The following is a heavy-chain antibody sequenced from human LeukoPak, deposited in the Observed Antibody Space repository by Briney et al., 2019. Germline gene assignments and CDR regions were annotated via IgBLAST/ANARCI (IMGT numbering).Heavy chain of an antibody. Sequence: GASVKVSCKVSGYTLTELSMHWVRQSPGKGLEWMGGFDPEDGETIYAQKFQGRVTMTEDTSTDTAYMELSSLRSEDTAVYYCATSTYYYDSSGYYYPGLLAYWGQGTLVTVSS. CDR1: GYTLTELS. V-gene: IGHV1-24*01. CDR3: ATSTYYYDSSGYYYPGLLAY. D-gene: IGHD3-22*01. CDR2: FDPEDGET. J-gene: IGHJ4*02.